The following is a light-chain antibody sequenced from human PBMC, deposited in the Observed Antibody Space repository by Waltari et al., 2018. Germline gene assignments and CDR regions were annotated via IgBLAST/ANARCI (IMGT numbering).Light chain of an antibody. CDR2: DAS. CDR3: LQRSSWPWT. Sequence: EIVLTQSQATLSLSPGEGATLSCRSSQSVSSYLAWYQQKVGQAPRLLIYDASNRATGIPARFSGSGSGTDFTFTISSLEPEDFAVYYCLQRSSWPWTFGQGTKVEIK. V-gene: IGKV3-11*01. J-gene: IGKJ1*01. CDR1: QSVSSY.